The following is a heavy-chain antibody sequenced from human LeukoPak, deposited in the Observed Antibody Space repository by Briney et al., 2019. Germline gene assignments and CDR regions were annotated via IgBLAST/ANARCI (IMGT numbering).Heavy chain of an antibody. Sequence: GGSLRLSCAASGFTFSSYAMHWVRQAPGKGLEWVAVISYDGSNKYYADSVKGRFTISRDNSKNTLYLQMNSLRAEDTAVYYCARVLGYCSGGSCDSYYYYGMDVWGQGTTVTVCS. CDR1: GFTFSSYA. J-gene: IGHJ6*02. V-gene: IGHV3-30-3*01. CDR3: ARVLGYCSGGSCDSYYYYGMDV. CDR2: ISYDGSNK. D-gene: IGHD2-15*01.